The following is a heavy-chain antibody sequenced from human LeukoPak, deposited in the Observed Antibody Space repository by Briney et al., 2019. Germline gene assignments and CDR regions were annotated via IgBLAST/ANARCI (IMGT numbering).Heavy chain of an antibody. V-gene: IGHV4-34*01. CDR3: ARHTVYCSSTSCYTSLNNWNYGRTDAYFDY. Sequence: SETLSLTCAVYGGSFSGYYWSWIRQPPGKGLEWIGEINHSGSTNYNPSLKSRVTISVDTSKNQFSLKLSSVTAADTAVYYCARHTVYCSSTSCYTSLNNWNYGRTDAYFDYWGQGTLVTVSS. CDR2: INHSGST. J-gene: IGHJ4*02. CDR1: GGSFSGYY. D-gene: IGHD2-2*02.